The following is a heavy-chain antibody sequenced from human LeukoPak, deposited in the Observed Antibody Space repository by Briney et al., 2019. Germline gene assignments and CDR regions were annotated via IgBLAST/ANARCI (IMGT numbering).Heavy chain of an antibody. V-gene: IGHV3-74*01. CDR1: GFTFSRYW. Sequence: GGSLRLSCAASGFTFSRYWMHWVRQAPGKGLVWVSRINSDGSSTSYADSVKGRITISRDNAKNTLYLQMNSLRAGDTDVYYCARAYYYDSSGYYPSEYFQHWGQGTLVTVSS. D-gene: IGHD3-22*01. CDR2: INSDGSST. J-gene: IGHJ1*01. CDR3: ARAYYYDSSGYYPSEYFQH.